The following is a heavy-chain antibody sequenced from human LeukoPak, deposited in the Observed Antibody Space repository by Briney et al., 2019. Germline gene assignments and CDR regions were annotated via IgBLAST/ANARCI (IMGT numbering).Heavy chain of an antibody. CDR2: IIPIFGTA. D-gene: IGHD5-18*01. J-gene: IGHJ4*02. CDR1: GGTFSSYA. Sequence: GASVKVSCKASGGTFSSYAISWVRQAPGQGLEWMGGIIPIFGTANYAQKFQGRVTITADESTGTAYMELSSLRSEDTAVYYCASGTAGGYSYGSFDYWGQGTLVTVSS. CDR3: ASGTAGGYSYGSFDY. V-gene: IGHV1-69*13.